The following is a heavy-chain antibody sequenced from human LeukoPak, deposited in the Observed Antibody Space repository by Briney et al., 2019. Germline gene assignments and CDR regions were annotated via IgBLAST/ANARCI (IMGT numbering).Heavy chain of an antibody. V-gene: IGHV4-31*03. CDR1: GGSISSGGYY. D-gene: IGHD3-10*01. J-gene: IGHJ2*01. CDR2: IYYSGST. CDR3: ARVPPYGSGSYYIRDWYFDL. Sequence: PSETLSLTCTVSGGSISSGGYYWSWIRQHPGKGLEWIGYIYYSGSTYYNPSLKSRVTISVDTSKNQFSLKLSSVTAADTAVYYCARVPPYGSGSYYIRDWYFDLWGRGTLVTVSS.